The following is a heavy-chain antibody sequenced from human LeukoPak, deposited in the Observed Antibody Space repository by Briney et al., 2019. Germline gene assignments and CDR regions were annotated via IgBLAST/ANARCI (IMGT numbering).Heavy chain of an antibody. D-gene: IGHD4-17*01. CDR1: GYSFTSYW. Sequence: GESLKISCKGSGYSFTSYWIGWVRQMPGKGLEWMGIIYPGDSDTRYSPSLQGQVIISVDKSISTAYLQWSSLKASDTAMYYCARLTDYAVDYWGQGTLVTVSS. V-gene: IGHV5-51*01. CDR2: IYPGDSDT. J-gene: IGHJ4*02. CDR3: ARLTDYAVDY.